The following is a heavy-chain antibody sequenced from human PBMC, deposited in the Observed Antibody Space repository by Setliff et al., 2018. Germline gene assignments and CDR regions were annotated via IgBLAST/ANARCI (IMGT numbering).Heavy chain of an antibody. Sequence: PSETLSLTCAVYGGSFSGYYWSWIRQPPGKGLEWIGEINHIGRTNYNPSLKSRVTISVDTSKNQFSLKLISVTAADAAVYYCARGYCSSAACFFAGWFDPWGQGTLVTVS. D-gene: IGHD2-2*01. CDR1: GGSFSGYY. CDR3: ARGYCSSAACFFAGWFDP. V-gene: IGHV4-34*01. CDR2: INHIGRT. J-gene: IGHJ5*02.